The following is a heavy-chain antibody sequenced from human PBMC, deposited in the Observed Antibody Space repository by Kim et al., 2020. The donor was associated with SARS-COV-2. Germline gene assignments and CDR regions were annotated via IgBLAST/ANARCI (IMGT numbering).Heavy chain of an antibody. J-gene: IGHJ6*02. D-gene: IGHD3-3*01. CDR3: ARDQQYQDFWSGYYIFLGPDYYYYYGMDV. CDR1: GFTFSSYW. Sequence: GGSLRLSCAASGFTFSSYWMSWVRQAPGKGLEWVANIKQDGSEKYYVDSVKGRFTISRDNAKNSLYLQMNSLRAEDTAVYYCARDQQYQDFWSGYYIFLGPDYYYYYGMDVWGQGTTVTVSS. CDR2: IKQDGSEK. V-gene: IGHV3-7*01.